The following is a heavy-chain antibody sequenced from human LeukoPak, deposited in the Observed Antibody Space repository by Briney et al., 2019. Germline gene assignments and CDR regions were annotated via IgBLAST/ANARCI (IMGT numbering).Heavy chain of an antibody. CDR3: ARGRVGATAYYYYYYMDV. J-gene: IGHJ6*03. CDR1: GFTFSNYW. V-gene: IGHV3-74*01. Sequence: GGSLRLSCAASGFTFSNYWMSWVRQAPGKGLVWVSRINSDGSSTSYADSVKGRFTISRDNAKNTLYLQMNSLRAEDTAVYYCARGRVGATAYYYYYYMDVWGKGTTVTVSS. D-gene: IGHD1-26*01. CDR2: INSDGSST.